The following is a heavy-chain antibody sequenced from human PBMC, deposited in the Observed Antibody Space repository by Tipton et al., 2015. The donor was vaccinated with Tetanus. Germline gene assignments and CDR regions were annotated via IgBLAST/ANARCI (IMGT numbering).Heavy chain of an antibody. V-gene: IGHV4-39*01. CDR1: GGSISTKTYY. CDR3: ARHVGGYGSPPHDL. D-gene: IGHD3-10*01. Sequence: TLSLTCFVSGGSISTKTYYWGWIRQTPGKGLEWIASISHSATTFYTPSLKSRVTMSVDPPKNQLSVRLSSVTAADTGVYYCARHVGGYGSPPHDLWGQGTLVTVSS. CDR2: ISHSATT. J-gene: IGHJ5*02.